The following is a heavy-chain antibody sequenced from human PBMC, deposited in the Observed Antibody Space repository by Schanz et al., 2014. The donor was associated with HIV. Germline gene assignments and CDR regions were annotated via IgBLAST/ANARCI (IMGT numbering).Heavy chain of an antibody. J-gene: IGHJ6*02. CDR2: IWYDGSKK. D-gene: IGHD3-3*01. CDR1: GFTFSNYG. Sequence: QVHLVESGGGVVQPGRSLRLSCAASGFTFSNYGMHWVRQAPGKGLEWVAVIWYDGSKKYYADSVEGRFTISRDNARNTVHLQMSSLRTDDTAVYHCIGDAFGSKDVWGQGTTVTVSS. V-gene: IGHV3-33*03. CDR3: IGDAFGSKDV.